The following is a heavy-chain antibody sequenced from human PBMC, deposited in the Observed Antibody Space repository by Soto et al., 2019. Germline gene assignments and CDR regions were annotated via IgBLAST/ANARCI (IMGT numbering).Heavy chain of an antibody. CDR2: ISSSGSTI. CDR1: GFTFSSYE. J-gene: IGHJ4*02. V-gene: IGHV3-48*03. CDR3: ASVLKMATRVDY. Sequence: PGGSLRLSCAASGFTFSSYEMNWVRQAPGKGLEWVSYISSSGSTIYYADSVKGRFTISRDNAKNSLYLQMNSLRAEDTAVYYCASVLKMATRVDYWGQGTMVTVYS. D-gene: IGHD5-12*01.